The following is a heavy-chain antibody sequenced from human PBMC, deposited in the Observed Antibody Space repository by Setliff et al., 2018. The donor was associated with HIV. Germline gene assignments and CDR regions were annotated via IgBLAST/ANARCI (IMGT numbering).Heavy chain of an antibody. Sequence: SVKVSCKASGGTFSSYAISWVRQAPGQGLEWMGGIIPIFGTANYAQKFQGRVTMTTDTSTSTVYMEMTSLRSDDTAVYYCARVSRSVRVVVRYSDYWGQGTLVTVSS. CDR1: GGTFSSYA. D-gene: IGHD3-22*01. CDR3: ARVSRSVRVVVRYSDY. J-gene: IGHJ4*02. CDR2: IIPIFGTA. V-gene: IGHV1-69*05.